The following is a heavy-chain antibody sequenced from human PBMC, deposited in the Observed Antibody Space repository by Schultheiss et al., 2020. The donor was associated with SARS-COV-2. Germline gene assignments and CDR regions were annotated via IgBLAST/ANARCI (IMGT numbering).Heavy chain of an antibody. CDR3: ARDRPLGGYCSSTSCIRGWFDP. CDR2: ISYDGSNK. V-gene: IGHV3-30*03. Sequence: GGSLRLSCAASGFTVSSNYMSWVRQAPGKGLEWVAVISYDGSNKYYADSVKGRFTISRDNSKNTLYLQMSSLRAEDTAVYYCARDRPLGGYCSSTSCIRGWFDPWGQGTLVTVSS. D-gene: IGHD2-2*01. CDR1: GFTVSSNY. J-gene: IGHJ5*02.